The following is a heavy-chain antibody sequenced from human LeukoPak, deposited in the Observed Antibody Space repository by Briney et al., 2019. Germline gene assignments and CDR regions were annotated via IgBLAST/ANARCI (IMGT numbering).Heavy chain of an antibody. J-gene: IGHJ5*02. CDR1: GGSFSGYY. Sequence: PSETLSLTCAVYGGSFSGYYWSWIRQPPGKGLEWIGEINHSGSTNYNPSLKSRVTMSVDTSKNQFSLKLSSVTAADTAVYYCARGTRGYSYGYAPSSYNWFDPWGQGTLVTVSS. CDR3: ARGTRGYSYGYAPSSYNWFDP. CDR2: INHSGST. V-gene: IGHV4-34*01. D-gene: IGHD5-18*01.